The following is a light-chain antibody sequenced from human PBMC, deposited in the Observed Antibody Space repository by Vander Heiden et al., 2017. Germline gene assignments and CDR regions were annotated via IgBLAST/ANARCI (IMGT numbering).Light chain of an antibody. V-gene: IGLV6-57*02. Sequence: NLMPPHPHSLSQPLGKTVTISCMGRNGRIASNHVQWYQQRPGSAPTTVIYDDYQRPSGVPDRFSASIDSSSNSASLTISGLKTEDEAGYYCQSYDSTNVVFGGGTKLTVL. CDR3: QSYDSTNVV. CDR2: DDY. J-gene: IGLJ2*01. CDR1: NGRIASNH.